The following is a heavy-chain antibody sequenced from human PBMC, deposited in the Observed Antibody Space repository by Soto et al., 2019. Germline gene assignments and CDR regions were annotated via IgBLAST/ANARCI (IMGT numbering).Heavy chain of an antibody. D-gene: IGHD3-10*01. Sequence: PSETLSLTCTVSGGSVSSGSYCWSWIRQPPGKGLEWIGYIYYSGSTNYNPSLKSRVTISVDTSKNQFSLKLSSVTAADTAVYYCARDNITGLFEHWGQGPLVTVPS. CDR3: ARDNITGLFEH. CDR1: GGSVSSGSYC. J-gene: IGHJ4*02. CDR2: IYYSGST. V-gene: IGHV4-61*01.